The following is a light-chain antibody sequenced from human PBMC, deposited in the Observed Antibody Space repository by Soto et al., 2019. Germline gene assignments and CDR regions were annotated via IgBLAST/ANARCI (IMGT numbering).Light chain of an antibody. J-gene: IGLJ3*02. CDR3: QSHDSSLNSWV. V-gene: IGLV1-40*01. CDR1: SSNIGAGSD. Sequence: QSVLTQPPSVSGAPGQSVTISCTGSSSNIGAGSDVHWYQHLPGTAPKLLIYGNNKRPSGVPARFSGSKSGTSASLAITGLQADDEADYYCQSHDSSLNSWVFGGWTQLTFL. CDR2: GNN.